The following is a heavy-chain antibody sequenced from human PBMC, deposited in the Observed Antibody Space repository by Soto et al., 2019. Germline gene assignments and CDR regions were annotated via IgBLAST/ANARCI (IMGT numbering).Heavy chain of an antibody. D-gene: IGHD6-13*01. J-gene: IGHJ5*02. CDR3: ARDQGVAAAGITWFDP. CDR1: GASMNSYH. CDR2: THSSGST. Sequence: PSETLSLTCTVSGASMNSYHWSWIRHPAGKGLEWIGHTHSSGSTNYNPSLKSRVTMSVDTSKNQFSLRLMSLTAADTAVYYCARDQGVAAAGITWFDPWGQGSLVTVSS. V-gene: IGHV4-4*07.